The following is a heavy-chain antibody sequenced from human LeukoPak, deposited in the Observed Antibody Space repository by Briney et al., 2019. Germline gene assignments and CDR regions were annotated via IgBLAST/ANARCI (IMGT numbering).Heavy chain of an antibody. V-gene: IGHV7-4-1*02. CDR3: ARGKGDGGNSMEWYFDL. J-gene: IGHJ2*01. Sequence: ASVKVSCKASGYTFTSYAMNWVRQAPGQGLEWMGWINTNTGNPTYAQGFTGRFVFSLDTSVSTAYLQISSLKAEDTAVYYCARGKGDGGNSMEWYFDLWGRGTLVTVSS. CDR2: INTNTGNP. CDR1: GYTFTSYA. D-gene: IGHD4-23*01.